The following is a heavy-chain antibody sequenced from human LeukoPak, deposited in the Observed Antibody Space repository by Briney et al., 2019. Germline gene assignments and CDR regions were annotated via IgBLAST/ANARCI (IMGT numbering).Heavy chain of an antibody. CDR1: GFTVSSNY. V-gene: IGHV3-66*04. CDR2: IYSGGST. Sequence: GGSLRLSCAASGFTVSSNYMSWVRQAPGKGLEWVSVIYSGGSTYYADSVKGRFTISRDNSKNTLYLQMNSLRAEDTAVYYCARPRNSSATWYYYYGVDVWGQGTTVTVSS. D-gene: IGHD6-19*01. CDR3: ARPRNSSATWYYYYGVDV. J-gene: IGHJ6*02.